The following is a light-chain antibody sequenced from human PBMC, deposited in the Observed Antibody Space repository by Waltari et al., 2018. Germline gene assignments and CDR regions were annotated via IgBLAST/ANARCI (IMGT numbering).Light chain of an antibody. CDR3: QHYVRLPGT. CDR1: QSVGRA. Sequence: ENVLTHSPGTLSLSPGERATLSCWASQSVGRALAWYQQKRGQAPRLLISGASTRASGIPDRFSGSGSGTDFSLTINRLEPEDFAVYYCQHYVRLPGTFGQGTKVEIK. J-gene: IGKJ1*01. V-gene: IGKV3-20*01. CDR2: GAS.